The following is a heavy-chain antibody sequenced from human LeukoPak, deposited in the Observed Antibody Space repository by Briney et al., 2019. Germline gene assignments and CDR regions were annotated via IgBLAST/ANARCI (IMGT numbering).Heavy chain of an antibody. J-gene: IGHJ6*02. V-gene: IGHV4-59*01. D-gene: IGHD1-26*01. CDR3: ARGARVLPILAVPGHAAPPYGMDV. Sequence: SETLSLTCTVSGGSISSYYWSWIRQPPGKGLEWIGYIYYSGSTNYNPSLKSRVTISVDTSKNQFSLKLSSVTAADTAVYYCARGARVLPILAVPGHAAPPYGMDVWGQGTTVTVSS. CDR1: GGSISSYY. CDR2: IYYSGST.